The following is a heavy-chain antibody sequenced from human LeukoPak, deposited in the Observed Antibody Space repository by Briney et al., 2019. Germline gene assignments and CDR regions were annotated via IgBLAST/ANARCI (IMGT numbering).Heavy chain of an antibody. J-gene: IGHJ4*02. CDR2: ISGSGGST. CDR3: ARDRGYSSFDY. CDR1: GFTFSSYG. V-gene: IGHV3-23*01. Sequence: GGTLRLSCAASGFTFSSYGMSWVRQAPGKGLEWVSAISGSGGSTYYADSVKGRFTISRDNSKNTLYLQMNSLRAEDTAVYYCARDRGYSSFDYWGQGTLVTVSS. D-gene: IGHD6-19*01.